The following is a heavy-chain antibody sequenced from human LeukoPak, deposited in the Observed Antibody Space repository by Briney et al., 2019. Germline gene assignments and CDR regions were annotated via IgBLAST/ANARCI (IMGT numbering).Heavy chain of an antibody. Sequence: SGTLSLTCTVSGYSISSGYYWGWIREPPGKGLEWIGSIYHSGSTYYNPSLKSRVTISVDTSKNQFSLKLSSVTAADTAVYYCARLLWFGEGDAFDIWGQGTMVTVSS. CDR3: ARLLWFGEGDAFDI. CDR2: IYHSGST. V-gene: IGHV4-38-2*02. CDR1: GYSISSGYY. J-gene: IGHJ3*02. D-gene: IGHD3-10*01.